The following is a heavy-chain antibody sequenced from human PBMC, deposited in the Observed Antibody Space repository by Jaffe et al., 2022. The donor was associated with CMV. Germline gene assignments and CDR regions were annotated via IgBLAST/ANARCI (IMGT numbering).Heavy chain of an antibody. V-gene: IGHV4-31*03. Sequence: QVQLQESGPGLVKPSQTLSLTCTVSGGSISSGGYYWSWIRQHPGKGLEWIGYIYYSGSTYYNPSLKSRVTISVDTSKNQFSLKLSSVTAADTAVYYCARARRYCSSTSCYNTDWFDPWGQGTLVTVSS. CDR2: IYYSGST. J-gene: IGHJ5*02. CDR3: ARARRYCSSTSCYNTDWFDP. D-gene: IGHD2-2*02. CDR1: GGSISSGGYY.